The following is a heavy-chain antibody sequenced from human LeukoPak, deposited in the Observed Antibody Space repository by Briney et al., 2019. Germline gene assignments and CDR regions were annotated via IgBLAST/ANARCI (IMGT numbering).Heavy chain of an antibody. J-gene: IGHJ5*02. Sequence: QPGGSLRLSCAASGFTFSSYAMSWVRQAPGKGLEWVSAISGSGTFTYYADSVKGRFTISRDNSKNTLYLQLNSLRAEDTAVYDCAKDPLGPRYCSGTSCSNWFDPWGQGTLVTVSS. CDR1: GFTFSSYA. D-gene: IGHD2-2*01. V-gene: IGHV3-23*01. CDR3: AKDPLGPRYCSGTSCSNWFDP. CDR2: ISGSGTFT.